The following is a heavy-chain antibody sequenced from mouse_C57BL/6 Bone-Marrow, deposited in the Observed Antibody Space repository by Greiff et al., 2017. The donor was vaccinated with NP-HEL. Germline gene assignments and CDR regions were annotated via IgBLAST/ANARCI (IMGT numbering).Heavy chain of an antibody. V-gene: IGHV5-15*01. CDR2: ISNLAYSI. Sequence: DVMLVESGGGLVQPGGSLKLSCAASGFTFSDYGMAWVRQAPRKGPEWVAFISNLAYSIYYADTVTGRFTISRENAKNTLYLEMSSLRSEDTAMYYCARKEYGSSHWYFDVWGTGTTVTVSS. CDR3: ARKEYGSSHWYFDV. J-gene: IGHJ1*03. CDR1: GFTFSDYG. D-gene: IGHD1-1*01.